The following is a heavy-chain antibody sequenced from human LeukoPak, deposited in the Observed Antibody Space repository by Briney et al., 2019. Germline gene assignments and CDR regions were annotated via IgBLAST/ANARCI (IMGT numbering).Heavy chain of an antibody. CDR3: ARDVRTVTTSDFDY. D-gene: IGHD4-17*01. CDR2: ISSSGNYI. V-gene: IGHV3-21*01. Sequence: GGSLRLSCAASGFTFSRYNMDWVRQAPGKGLEWVSFISSSGNYIYYADSVKGRFTISRDNAKNSLYLQMDSLRAEDTAVYYCARDVRTVTTSDFDYWGQETLVTVSS. J-gene: IGHJ4*02. CDR1: GFTFSRYN.